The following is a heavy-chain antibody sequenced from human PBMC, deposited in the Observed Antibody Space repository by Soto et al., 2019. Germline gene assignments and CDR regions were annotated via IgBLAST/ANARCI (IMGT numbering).Heavy chain of an antibody. Sequence: ASVKVSCKVSGYTLTELSMHWVRQAPGKGLEWMGGFDPEDGETIYAQKFQGRVTVTRDTSTSTVYMELSSLRSEDTAVYYCARGVLLWFGELLLSLDYWGQGTLVTVSS. J-gene: IGHJ4*02. V-gene: IGHV1-24*01. CDR3: ARGVLLWFGELLLSLDY. CDR2: FDPEDGET. CDR1: GYTLTELS. D-gene: IGHD3-10*01.